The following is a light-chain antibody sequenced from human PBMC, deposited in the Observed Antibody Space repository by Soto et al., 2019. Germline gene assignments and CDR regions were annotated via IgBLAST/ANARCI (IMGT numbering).Light chain of an antibody. V-gene: IGKV3-15*01. J-gene: IGKJ1*01. CDR2: GAS. Sequence: EIVMTQSPATLSVSPGERATLSCRASQSVSSNLAWYQQKPGQAPRLLIYGASTRATGIPARFSGSGSWTEFTLTISSLQSEDFAVYYCQQYNNWPRTFGQGTKV. CDR3: QQYNNWPRT. CDR1: QSVSSN.